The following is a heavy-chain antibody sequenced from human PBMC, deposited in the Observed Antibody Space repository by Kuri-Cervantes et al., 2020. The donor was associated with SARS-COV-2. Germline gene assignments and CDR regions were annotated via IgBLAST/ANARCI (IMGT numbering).Heavy chain of an antibody. D-gene: IGHD5-24*01. Sequence: SVKVSCKASGGTFSSYAISWVRQAPGQGLEWMGGIIPIFGTANYAQKFQGRVTITADESTSTAYMELSSLRSEDTAVYYCAKDPRWLTRGYGMDVWGQGTTVTVSS. J-gene: IGHJ6*02. V-gene: IGHV1-69*13. CDR1: GGTFSSYA. CDR2: IIPIFGTA. CDR3: AKDPRWLTRGYGMDV.